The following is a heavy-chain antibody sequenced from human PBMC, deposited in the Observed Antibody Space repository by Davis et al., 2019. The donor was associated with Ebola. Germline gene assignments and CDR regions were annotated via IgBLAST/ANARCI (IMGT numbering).Heavy chain of an antibody. D-gene: IGHD1-1*01. Sequence: GESLKISCAVSGFTFSSYGMHWVRQAPGKGLEWVAVIWYDGSNKYYADSVKGRFTISRDNAKNSLYLQMSSLRAEDTAVYYCARDLAPPGMTNELYWGQGTLVTVSS. J-gene: IGHJ4*02. CDR3: ARDLAPPGMTNELY. CDR1: GFTFSSYG. CDR2: IWYDGSNK. V-gene: IGHV3-33*01.